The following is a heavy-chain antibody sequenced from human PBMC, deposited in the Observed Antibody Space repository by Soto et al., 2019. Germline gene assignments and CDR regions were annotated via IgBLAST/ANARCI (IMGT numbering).Heavy chain of an antibody. CDR1: GFTVSSNY. D-gene: IGHD6-6*01. V-gene: IGHV3-53*01. CDR3: ARATQLVTYYYYGMDV. Sequence: EVQLVESGGGLIQPGGSLRLSCAASGFTVSSNYMSWVRQAPGKGLEWVSVIYSGGSTYYADSVKGRFTISRDNSKNTLYLQMNSLSAEDTAVYYCARATQLVTYYYYGMDVWGQGTTVTVSS. CDR2: IYSGGST. J-gene: IGHJ6*02.